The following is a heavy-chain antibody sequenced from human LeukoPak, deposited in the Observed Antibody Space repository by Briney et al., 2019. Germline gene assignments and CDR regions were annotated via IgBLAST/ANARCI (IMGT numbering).Heavy chain of an antibody. CDR3: ARVEAEYSSGVGGFDY. D-gene: IGHD6-19*01. V-gene: IGHV1-2*02. CDR2: INPNSGGT. CDR1: GYTFTGYY. Sequence: GASVKVSCTASGYTFTGYYMHWVRQAPGQGLEWMGWINPNSGGTNYAQKFQGRVTMTRDTSISTAYMELSRLRSDDTAVYYCARVEAEYSSGVGGFDYWGQGTLVTVSS. J-gene: IGHJ4*02.